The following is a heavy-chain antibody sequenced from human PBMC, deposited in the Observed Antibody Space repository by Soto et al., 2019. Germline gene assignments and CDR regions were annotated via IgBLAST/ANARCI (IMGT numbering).Heavy chain of an antibody. J-gene: IGHJ3*02. CDR3: ARDHPDISGYYWAVLAFDI. CDR1: GFTFSSYE. V-gene: IGHV3-48*03. CDR2: ISSSGSTI. Sequence: GGSLRLSCAASGFTFSSYEMNWVRQAPGKGLEWVSYISSSGSTIYYADPVKGRFTISRDNAKNSLYLQMNSLRAEDTAVYYCARDHPDISGYYWAVLAFDIWGQGTMVTVSS. D-gene: IGHD3-22*01.